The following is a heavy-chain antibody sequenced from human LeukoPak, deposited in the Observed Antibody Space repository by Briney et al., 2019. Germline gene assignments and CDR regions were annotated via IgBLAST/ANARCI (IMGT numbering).Heavy chain of an antibody. J-gene: IGHJ3*02. CDR3: ARRAVAGIAFDI. CDR2: INPSGGRT. V-gene: IGHV1-46*01. Sequence: ASVKVSCKASGYTFTTYYMHWVRQALGQGLEWMGIINPSGGRTNYAQKFQGRVTMTRDMSTSTVYMELSSLRSEDTAVYYCARRAVAGIAFDIWGQGTMVTVSS. CDR1: GYTFTTYY. D-gene: IGHD6-19*01.